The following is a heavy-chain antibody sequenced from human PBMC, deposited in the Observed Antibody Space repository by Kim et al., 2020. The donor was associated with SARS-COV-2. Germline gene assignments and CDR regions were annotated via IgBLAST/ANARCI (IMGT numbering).Heavy chain of an antibody. CDR2: NQDGSVK. D-gene: IGHD1-1*01. V-gene: IGHV3-7*03. CDR3: ATWNN. J-gene: IGHJ4*02. Sequence: NQDGSVKLYVDSVKSRFTISRDNAKTSLFLQMNSLGADDTAVYYCATWNNWGQGTLVTVSS.